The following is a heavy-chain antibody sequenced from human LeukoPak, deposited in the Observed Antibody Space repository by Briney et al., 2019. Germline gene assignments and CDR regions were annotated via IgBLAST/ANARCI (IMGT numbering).Heavy chain of an antibody. CDR3: AITRYDSSGYYSPYNWFDP. J-gene: IGHJ5*02. Sequence: GASVKVSCKASGYTFTSYYMHWVRQAPGQGLEWMGLINPTGGSTGYAQKFQGRVTMTRDTSTSTVYMELSSLRSEDTAVYYCAITRYDSSGYYSPYNWFDPWGQGTLVTVSS. D-gene: IGHD3-22*01. CDR2: INPTGGST. V-gene: IGHV1-46*01. CDR1: GYTFTSYY.